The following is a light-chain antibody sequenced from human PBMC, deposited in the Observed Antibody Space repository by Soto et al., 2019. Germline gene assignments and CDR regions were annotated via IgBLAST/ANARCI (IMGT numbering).Light chain of an antibody. CDR3: RSYAGSNNPVI. CDR1: SSDVGGYNY. Sequence: QTALTQPPSAYGSPGQSVTISCTGTSSDVGGYNYVSWYQQHPGKAPKFLIFEDSRRPSGVPDRFSGSKSGNTASLTVSGLQADDEADYYCRSYAGSNNPVIFGGGTKLTVL. J-gene: IGLJ2*01. V-gene: IGLV2-8*01. CDR2: EDS.